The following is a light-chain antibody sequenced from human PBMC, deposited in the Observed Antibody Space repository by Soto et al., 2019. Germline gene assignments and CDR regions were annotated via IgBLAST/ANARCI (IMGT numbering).Light chain of an antibody. V-gene: IGKV1-9*01. J-gene: IGKJ4*01. CDR2: AAS. CDR3: QQLNSYPLT. CDR1: QGISSY. Sequence: DIQLTQSPSFLSASVGDRVTITCRASQGISSYLAWYQQKPGKAPNLLIYAASTLQSGVPSRFSGSGSGTEFTLTISSLQPEEFASYYCQQLNSYPLTFGGGTKVEIK.